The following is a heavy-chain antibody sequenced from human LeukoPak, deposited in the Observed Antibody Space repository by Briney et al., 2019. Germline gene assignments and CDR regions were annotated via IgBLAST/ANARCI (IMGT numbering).Heavy chain of an antibody. D-gene: IGHD2-2*01. Sequence: SETLSLTCTVSGGSISSYYWSWIRQPAGKGLEWIGRIYTSGSTNYNPSLKSRVTMSVDTSKNQFSLKLSSVTAADTAVYYCARDIVVVPAAMFVGRSWFDPWGQGTLVTVSS. CDR2: IYTSGST. CDR3: ARDIVVVPAAMFVGRSWFDP. J-gene: IGHJ5*02. V-gene: IGHV4-4*07. CDR1: GGSISSYY.